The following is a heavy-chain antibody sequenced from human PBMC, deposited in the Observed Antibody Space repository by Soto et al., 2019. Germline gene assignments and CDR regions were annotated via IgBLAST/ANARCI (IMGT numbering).Heavy chain of an antibody. CDR2: ISDYNGNT. Sequence: ASVKVSCKASGYTFTSYGISWVGQAPGQGLEWMGWISDYNGNTNYAQKLQGRITMNTETSTSTAYMELRSLRSEDTYVYYCARDVTYCDLWSVYYSDNWFDPWGQGTLVTVSS. D-gene: IGHD3-3*01. J-gene: IGHJ5*02. CDR1: GYTFTSYG. V-gene: IGHV1-18*04. CDR3: ARDVTYCDLWSVYYSDNWFDP.